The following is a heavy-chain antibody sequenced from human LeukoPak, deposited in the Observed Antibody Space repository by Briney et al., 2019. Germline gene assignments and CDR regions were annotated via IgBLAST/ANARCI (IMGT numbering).Heavy chain of an antibody. CDR1: GGSISRYY. CDR3: ATTYYYGSGSYYNEGYFDY. CDR2: IYTSGST. Sequence: PSETLSLTCTVSGGSISRYYWSWIRQPAGKGLEWMGRIYTSGSTNYNPSLKSRVTMSVDTSKNQFSLKLISVTAADTAVYYCATTYYYGSGSYYNEGYFDYWGQGTLVTVSS. D-gene: IGHD3-10*01. V-gene: IGHV4-4*07. J-gene: IGHJ4*02.